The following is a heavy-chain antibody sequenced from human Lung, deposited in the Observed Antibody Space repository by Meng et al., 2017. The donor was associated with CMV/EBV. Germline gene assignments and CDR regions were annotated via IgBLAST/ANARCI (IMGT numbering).Heavy chain of an antibody. Sequence: SXTLSLXCTVSGYSISSGYYWGWIRQPPGKGLEWIGSIYQSGSTYYNPSLKSRVTISVDTSKNQFSLKLSSVTAADTAVYYCARVGWEHVADYWGQGTLVTVSS. V-gene: IGHV4-38-2*02. CDR3: ARVGWEHVADY. D-gene: IGHD1-26*01. CDR1: GYSISSGYY. J-gene: IGHJ4*02. CDR2: IYQSGST.